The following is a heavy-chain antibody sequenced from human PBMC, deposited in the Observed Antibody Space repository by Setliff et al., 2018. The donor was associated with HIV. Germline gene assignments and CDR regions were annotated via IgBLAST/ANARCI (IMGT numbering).Heavy chain of an antibody. J-gene: IGHJ4*02. Sequence: PSETLSLTCTVSGGSFSSSSYSWGWIRQPPGKGLEWIGTIYHSGSTYYNPSLKSRVTMSVGTSKNQFSLKLSSVTAADTAVYYCARSHILTGYYSSPTYYFDFWGQGTLVTVSS. V-gene: IGHV4-39*07. CDR1: GGSFSSSSYS. D-gene: IGHD3-9*01. CDR2: IYHSGST. CDR3: ARSHILTGYYSSPTYYFDF.